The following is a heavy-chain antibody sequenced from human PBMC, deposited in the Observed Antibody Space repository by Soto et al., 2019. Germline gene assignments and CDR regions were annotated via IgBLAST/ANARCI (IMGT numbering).Heavy chain of an antibody. V-gene: IGHV5-10-1*01. D-gene: IGHD2-21*02. CDR2: IDPSDSYT. Sequence: GESLKISCKGSGYSFTSYWISWVRQMPGKGLEWMGRIDPSDSYTNYSPSFQGHVTISADKSISTAYLQWSSLKASDTAMYYCARAGGVVVVTAIPYYYYGMDVWGQGTTVTVSS. CDR3: ARAGGVVVVTAIPYYYYGMDV. J-gene: IGHJ6*02. CDR1: GYSFTSYW.